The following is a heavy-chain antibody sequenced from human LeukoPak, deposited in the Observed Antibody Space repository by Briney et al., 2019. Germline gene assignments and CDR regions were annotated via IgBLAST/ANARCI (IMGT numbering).Heavy chain of an antibody. CDR2: IYYTGST. V-gene: IGHV4-59*08. J-gene: IGHJ4*02. CDR1: GGSVTSYY. D-gene: IGHD2-8*01. CDR3: ARHIGGVDYY. Sequence: SVTLSLTCTVSGGSVTSYYWSWIRQPPGKGLEWIGYIYYTGSTNYNPSLKSRVTISVDTSKNQFSLKLSSVTAADTAMYYCARHIGGVDYYWGQGALVTVSS.